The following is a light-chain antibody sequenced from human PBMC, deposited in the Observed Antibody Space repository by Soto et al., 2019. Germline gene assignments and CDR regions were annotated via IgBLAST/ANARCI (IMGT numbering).Light chain of an antibody. Sequence: QPVLTQPPSVSGAPGQRVTISCTGSSSNIGAGYDVHWYLQLPGTAPKLLIYGNSNRPSGVPDRFSGSKSGTSASLAITGLQAEDEADYYCQSYDSSLSWVFGGGTKLTVL. CDR2: GNS. CDR1: SSNIGAGYD. V-gene: IGLV1-40*01. J-gene: IGLJ2*01. CDR3: QSYDSSLSWV.